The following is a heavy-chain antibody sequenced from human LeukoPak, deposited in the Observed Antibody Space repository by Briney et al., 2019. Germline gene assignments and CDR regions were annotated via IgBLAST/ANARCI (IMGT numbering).Heavy chain of an antibody. V-gene: IGHV3-21*01. D-gene: IGHD6-13*01. Sequence: GGSLRLSCAASGFTFSSYSMNWVRQAPGKGLEWVSSISSGSSYIYYADSVKGRFTISRDNAKNSLYLQMNSLRAEDTAVYYCARLGAAAGSIPWGQGTLVTVSS. J-gene: IGHJ5*02. CDR3: ARLGAAAGSIP. CDR2: ISSGSSYI. CDR1: GFTFSSYS.